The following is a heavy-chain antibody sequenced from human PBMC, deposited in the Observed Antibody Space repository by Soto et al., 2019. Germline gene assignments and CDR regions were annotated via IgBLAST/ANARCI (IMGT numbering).Heavy chain of an antibody. Sequence: GGSLRLSCAASGFTFSSYAMNWVRQAPGKGLEWVSVISGSGDYTYYANSVKGRFTISRDNSKNTLYLQMSSLRAEDTAVYYCTRDPRNKGLDPWGQGTMVTVSS. CDR2: ISGSGDYT. CDR3: TRDPRNKGLDP. CDR1: GFTFSSYA. J-gene: IGHJ5*02. V-gene: IGHV3-23*01.